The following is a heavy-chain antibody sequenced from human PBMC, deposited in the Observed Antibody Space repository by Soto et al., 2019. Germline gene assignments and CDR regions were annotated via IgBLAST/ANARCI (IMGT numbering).Heavy chain of an antibody. CDR2: ISGGGDTR. D-gene: IGHD4-4*01. V-gene: IGHV3-23*01. J-gene: IGHJ6*03. CDR3: AKATVIAGYYMDV. CDR1: GFTFSSYA. Sequence: GGSLRLSFAASGFTFSSYAMSWVRQGQGKGLEWVSGISGGGDTRYYADSVKGRFTISRDNPKNTVYLQMDSLRADDTALYYCAKATVIAGYYMDVWGKGTTVTVSS.